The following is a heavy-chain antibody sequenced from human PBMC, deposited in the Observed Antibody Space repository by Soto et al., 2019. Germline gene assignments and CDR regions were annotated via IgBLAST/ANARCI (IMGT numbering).Heavy chain of an antibody. V-gene: IGHV3-30-3*01. CDR2: ISYDGSNK. J-gene: IGHJ4*02. D-gene: IGHD6-19*01. CDR3: ARTKQWLVPTRLSDY. CDR1: GFTFSSYA. Sequence: QVQLVESGGGVVQPGRSLRLSCAASGFTFSSYAMHWVRQAPGKGLEWVAVISYDGSNKYYADSVKGRFTISRDNSKNTLYLQMNSLRAEDTAVYYCARTKQWLVPTRLSDYWGQGTLVTVSS.